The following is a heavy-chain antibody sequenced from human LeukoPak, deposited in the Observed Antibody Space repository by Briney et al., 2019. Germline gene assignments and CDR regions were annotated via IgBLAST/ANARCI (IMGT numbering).Heavy chain of an antibody. CDR2: IIPIFGTA. CDR3: ARAEGGYSGYDLVRYYYYGMDV. D-gene: IGHD5-12*01. Sequence: ASVKVSCKASGGTFSSYAISWVRQAPGQGLEWMGGIIPIFGTANYAQKFQGRVTITADESTSTAYMEPSSLRSEDTAVYYCARAEGGYSGYDLVRYYYYGMDVWGQGTTVTVSS. V-gene: IGHV1-69*13. CDR1: GGTFSSYA. J-gene: IGHJ6*02.